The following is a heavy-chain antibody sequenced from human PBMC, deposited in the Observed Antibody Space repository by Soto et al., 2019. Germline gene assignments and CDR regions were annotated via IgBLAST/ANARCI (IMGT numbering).Heavy chain of an antibody. Sequence: GGSLILSCAASGFTFSSYGMHWVRQAPGKGLEWVAVIWSDGSNKYYADSVKGRFTISRDNSKNTLYLQMNSLRAEDTAVYYCARDNSSSWYGQTNWFDPWGQGTLVTVSS. CDR3: ARDNSSSWYGQTNWFDP. V-gene: IGHV3-33*01. CDR1: GFTFSSYG. J-gene: IGHJ5*02. D-gene: IGHD6-13*01. CDR2: IWSDGSNK.